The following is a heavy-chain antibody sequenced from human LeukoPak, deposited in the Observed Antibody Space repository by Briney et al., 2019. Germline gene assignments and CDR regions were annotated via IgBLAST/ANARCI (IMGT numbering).Heavy chain of an antibody. V-gene: IGHV3-23*01. CDR2: VSGSGDST. Sequence: GGSLRLSCAASGFTFSSYAMSWVRQAPGKGLEWVSTVSGSGDSTWYADSVKDRFTISRDNSKSTLYLQMNSLRAEDTAVYYCAKSPYIASHIDFDYWGQGTLVTVSS. CDR1: GFTFSSYA. CDR3: AKSPYIASHIDFDY. J-gene: IGHJ4*02. D-gene: IGHD3-16*01.